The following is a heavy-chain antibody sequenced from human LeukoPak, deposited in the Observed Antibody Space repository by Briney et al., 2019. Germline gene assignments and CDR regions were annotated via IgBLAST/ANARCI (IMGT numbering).Heavy chain of an antibody. D-gene: IGHD3-22*01. J-gene: IGHJ4*02. CDR3: ASDGEGVVITNEPDY. V-gene: IGHV3-21*01. Sequence: GGSLRLSCAASGFTFSSYSMNWVRQAPGKGLEWVSSISSSSSYIYYADSVKGRFTISRDNAKNSLYLQMNSLRAEDTAVYYCASDGEGVVITNEPDYWGQGTLVTVSS. CDR2: ISSSSSYI. CDR1: GFTFSSYS.